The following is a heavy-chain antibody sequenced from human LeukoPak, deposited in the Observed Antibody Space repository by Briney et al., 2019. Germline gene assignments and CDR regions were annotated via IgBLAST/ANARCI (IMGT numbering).Heavy chain of an antibody. CDR2: IYYSGST. CDR1: GGSISSYY. D-gene: IGHD3-10*01. J-gene: IGHJ4*02. Sequence: PSETLSLTCTVSGGSISSYYWSWIRQPPGKGLEWIGYIYYSGSTNYNPSLKSRVTISVDTSKNQFSLKLSSVTAADKAVYYCARLVGSPTRAPIFDYWGQGTLVTVSS. V-gene: IGHV4-59*08. CDR3: ARLVGSPTRAPIFDY.